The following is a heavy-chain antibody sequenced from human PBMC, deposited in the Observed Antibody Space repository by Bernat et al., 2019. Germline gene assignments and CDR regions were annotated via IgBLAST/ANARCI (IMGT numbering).Heavy chain of an antibody. CDR3: AKLMGAGYYFGMDV. CDR2: SSGSGGST. D-gene: IGHD2-8*01. Sequence: EVQLLESGGGLVQPGGSLRLSCAASGFTFSNYAMSWVRQAPGKGLEWVSESSGSGGSTYYADSVRGRFAISRDKSKNTLYLQMNSLRAEDTAVYYCAKLMGAGYYFGMDVWGQGTTVTVSS. J-gene: IGHJ6*02. CDR1: GFTFSNYA. V-gene: IGHV3-23*01.